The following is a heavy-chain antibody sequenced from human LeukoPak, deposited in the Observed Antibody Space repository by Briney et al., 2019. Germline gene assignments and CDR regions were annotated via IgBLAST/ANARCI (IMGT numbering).Heavy chain of an antibody. CDR3: ARGDSGDWAL. V-gene: IGHV3-7*01. J-gene: IGHJ4*02. Sequence: PGRSLRLSCAASGFIFDDHGMHWVRQAPGKGLEWVANINQDGSVKYYVDSVKGRFTISRDNAKNSLYLQMNSLRAEDTAVYYCARGDSGDWALGGQGTLVTVSS. CDR2: INQDGSVK. D-gene: IGHD2-21*02. CDR1: GFIFDDHG.